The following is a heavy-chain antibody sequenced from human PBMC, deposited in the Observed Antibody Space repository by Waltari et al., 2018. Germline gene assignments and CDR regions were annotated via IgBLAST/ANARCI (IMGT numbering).Heavy chain of an antibody. V-gene: IGHV4-39*01. CDR3: ASLYGSGSYLDYYYYYYMDV. J-gene: IGHJ6*03. D-gene: IGHD3-10*01. CDR2: IYYSGST. Sequence: QLQLQESGPGLVKPSETLSLTCTVSGGSISSSSYYWGWIRQPPGKGLEWIGSIYYSGSTYNNPSLKSRVTISVDTSKNQFSLKLSSVTAADTAVYYCASLYGSGSYLDYYYYYYMDVWGKGTTVTVSS. CDR1: GGSISSSSYY.